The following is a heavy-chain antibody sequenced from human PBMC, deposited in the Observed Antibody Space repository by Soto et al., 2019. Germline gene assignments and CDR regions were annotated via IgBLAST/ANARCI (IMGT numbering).Heavy chain of an antibody. CDR2: ISNTAITD. CDR1: GFSFSDYS. V-gene: IGHV3-11*01. J-gene: IGHJ6*03. Sequence: QVHLVESGGDLVKPGGSLRLSCVASGFSFSDYSITWMRQAPGGGLDFVAFISNTAITDYYADSVKGRFTISRDNARNSVYLQMDSLRAEDAAVYYCARHLHQMLSHKHYYYSLDVWGTGTTVTVSS. CDR3: ARHLHQMLSHKHYYYSLDV. D-gene: IGHD2-2*01.